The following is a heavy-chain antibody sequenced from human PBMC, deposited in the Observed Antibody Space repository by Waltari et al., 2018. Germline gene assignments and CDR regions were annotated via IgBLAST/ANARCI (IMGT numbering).Heavy chain of an antibody. CDR3: AKSGFGSYFDY. CDR2: ISWNSGSI. Sequence: EVQLVESGGGLVQPGRSLRLSCAASGFTFDDYAMHWVRQAPGKGLEWVSGISWNSGSIGYADSVKGRFTISRDNAKNSLYLQMNSLRAEGTALYYCAKSGFGSYFDYWGQGTLVTVSS. V-gene: IGHV3-9*01. CDR1: GFTFDDYA. J-gene: IGHJ4*02. D-gene: IGHD1-26*01.